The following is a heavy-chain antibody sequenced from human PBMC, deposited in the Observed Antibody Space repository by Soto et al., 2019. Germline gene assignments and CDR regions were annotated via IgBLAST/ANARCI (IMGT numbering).Heavy chain of an antibody. V-gene: IGHV4-59*01. J-gene: IGHJ4*02. CDR1: GASMSDYY. CDR3: ARSGHSFAGAV. Sequence: PSETLSLTCTVSGASMSDYYGSWIRRSPGKGLEHIGYLHYSGSDNYNPSLKSRVTISMDRSRNQFSLRLNSVTAADTAIYYCARSGHSFAGAVWGQGIPVTVSS. D-gene: IGHD3-16*01. CDR2: LHYSGSD.